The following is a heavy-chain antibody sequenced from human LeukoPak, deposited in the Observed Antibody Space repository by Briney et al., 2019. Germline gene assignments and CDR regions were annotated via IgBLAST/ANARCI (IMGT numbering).Heavy chain of an antibody. CDR3: ARSERGNSAGFDC. V-gene: IGHV4-34*01. CDR2: INQSGTT. J-gene: IGHJ4*02. CDR1: GGSFSGYY. Sequence: SETLSLTCGVSGGSFSGYYWSWIRQPPGKGLEWIGEINQSGTTNYNPTLKSRGTISVDTSNNQFSLKLTSVTAADTAVYYCARSERGNSAGFDCWGQGTLVTVSS. D-gene: IGHD1-1*01.